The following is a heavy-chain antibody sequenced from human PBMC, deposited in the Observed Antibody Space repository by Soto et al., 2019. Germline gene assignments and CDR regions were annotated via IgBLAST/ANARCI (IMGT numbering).Heavy chain of an antibody. Sequence: ASVKVSCKASGYTFTGYYMHWVRQAPGQGLEWMGWINPNSGGTNYAQKFQGRVTMTRDTSISTAYMELSRLRSDDTAVYYCAREEDTAMTTSGFYYYGMDVWGQGTTFTVSS. J-gene: IGHJ6*02. V-gene: IGHV1-2*02. CDR2: INPNSGGT. CDR1: GYTFTGYY. CDR3: AREEDTAMTTSGFYYYGMDV. D-gene: IGHD5-18*01.